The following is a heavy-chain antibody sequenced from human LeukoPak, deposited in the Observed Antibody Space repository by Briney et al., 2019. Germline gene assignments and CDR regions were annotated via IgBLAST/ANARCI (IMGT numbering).Heavy chain of an antibody. CDR3: ASTTEAHSWQTRYYSYYMDV. Sequence: SETLSLTRTVSVGSITSYYWSWIRHPPGKGREWIGFIYDSGSTNSNPSLKNRLTISVDTSNNQFSLKLRSVTAADTAVYYCASTTEAHSWQTRYYSYYMDVWGKGTTVTVSS. CDR2: IYDSGST. V-gene: IGHV4-59*01. J-gene: IGHJ6*03. D-gene: IGHD6-13*01. CDR1: VGSITSYY.